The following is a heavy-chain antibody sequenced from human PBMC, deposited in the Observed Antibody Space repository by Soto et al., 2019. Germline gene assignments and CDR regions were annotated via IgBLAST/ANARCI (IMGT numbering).Heavy chain of an antibody. CDR1: GGSISSSNW. Sequence: QVPLQESGPGLVKPSGPLSLTCAVSGGSISSSNWWSWVRQPPGKGLEWIGEIYHSGSTNYNPSLKSRITISVDKSRNQFSMKLSSVTAEVAAVYYCARVSGITMIVVVHYSFDYWGQGTLVTVSS. D-gene: IGHD3-22*01. CDR3: ARVSGITMIVVVHYSFDY. V-gene: IGHV4-4*02. J-gene: IGHJ4*02. CDR2: IYHSGST.